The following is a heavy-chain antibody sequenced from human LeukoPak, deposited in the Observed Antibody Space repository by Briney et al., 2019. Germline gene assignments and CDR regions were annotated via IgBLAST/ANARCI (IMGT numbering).Heavy chain of an antibody. V-gene: IGHV4-34*01. CDR3: VRFSQFDLAFDY. CDR2: INHSGST. CDR1: GGSFSGYY. D-gene: IGHD5-24*01. J-gene: IGHJ4*02. Sequence: SETLSLTCAVYGGSFSGYYWSWIRQPPGKGLEWIWEINHSGSTNYNPSLKSRVTISVDTSKNQFSLKLKSVTAADTAVYYCVRFSQFDLAFDYWGQGTLVSVSS.